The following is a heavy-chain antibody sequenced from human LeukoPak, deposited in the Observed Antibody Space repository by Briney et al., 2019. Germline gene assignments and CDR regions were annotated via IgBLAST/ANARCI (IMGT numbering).Heavy chain of an antibody. CDR3: ARRVNYYGSGSYYREHNWFDP. J-gene: IGHJ5*02. V-gene: IGHV4-34*01. D-gene: IGHD3-10*01. CDR2: INHSRST. Sequence: SDPLSLPCAVYGGLFSGYYWSWIRQPPGKGLEWIGEINHSRSTNYNRFLKSRVTISVDTSKNQFSLKLSSVTAADTAVHYCARRVNYYGSGSYYREHNWFDPWGQGTLVTVSS. CDR1: GGLFSGYY.